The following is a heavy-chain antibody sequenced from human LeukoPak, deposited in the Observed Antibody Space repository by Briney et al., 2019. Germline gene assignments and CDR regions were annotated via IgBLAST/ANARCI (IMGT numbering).Heavy chain of an antibody. V-gene: IGHV4-59*12. Sequence: PSETLSLTCTVSGGSISSYYWSWIRQPPGKGLEWIGYIYYSGSTNYNPSLKSRVTISVDTSKNQFSLKLSSVTAADTAVYYCARDRIAARPDYWGQGTLVTVSS. J-gene: IGHJ4*02. D-gene: IGHD6-6*01. CDR2: IYYSGST. CDR1: GGSISSYY. CDR3: ARDRIAARPDY.